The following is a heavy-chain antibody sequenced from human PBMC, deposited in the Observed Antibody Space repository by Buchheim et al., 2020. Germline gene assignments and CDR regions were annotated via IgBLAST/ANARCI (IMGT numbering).Heavy chain of an antibody. D-gene: IGHD6-25*01. CDR1: GFSFSTYW. J-gene: IGHJ4*02. CDR3: AASSGH. V-gene: IGHV3-7*01. CDR2: IKADGSET. Sequence: EVQLVESGGDLVQPGGSLRLSCVASGFSFSTYWMTWVRQAPGRGLEWLANIKADGSETYYVDSVKGRFTLSRDNAKNSLYLQMNSLRADDTAVYYCAASSGHWGQGTL.